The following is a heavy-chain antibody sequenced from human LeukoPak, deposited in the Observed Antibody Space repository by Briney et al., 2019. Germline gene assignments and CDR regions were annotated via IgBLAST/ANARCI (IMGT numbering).Heavy chain of an antibody. Sequence: PGGSLRLSCAASGFTFSSYAMSWVRQAPGKGREWVSAISGSGGSTYYADSVKGRFTISRDNSKNTLYLQMNSLRAEDTAVYYCAKDSRYCSSTSCYSASDYWGQGTLVTVSS. D-gene: IGHD2-2*01. CDR1: GFTFSSYA. CDR2: ISGSGGST. J-gene: IGHJ4*02. CDR3: AKDSRYCSSTSCYSASDY. V-gene: IGHV3-23*01.